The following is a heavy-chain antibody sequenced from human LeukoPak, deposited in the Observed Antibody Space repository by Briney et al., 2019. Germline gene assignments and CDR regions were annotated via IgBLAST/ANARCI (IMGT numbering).Heavy chain of an antibody. CDR1: GFTFSSCA. V-gene: IGHV3-23*01. CDR2: ISGSGSNT. J-gene: IGHJ4*02. CDR3: AKTPRGYTYVPDY. D-gene: IGHD5-18*01. Sequence: GGSLRPSCAASGFTFSSCAMSWVRQAPGKGLEWVSTISGSGSNTYYADSVKGRFTISRDNSRDALYPQMHSLRADDTAVYFCAKTPRGYTYVPDYWGQGTLVTVSS.